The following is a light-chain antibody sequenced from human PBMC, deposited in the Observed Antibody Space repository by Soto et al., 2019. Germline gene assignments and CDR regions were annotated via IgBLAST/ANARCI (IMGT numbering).Light chain of an antibody. CDR3: QVWNSFSDHPYV. Sequence: SYELSQPPSVSLAPGQTARISCGGANIGPRKVHWYQQKPGQAPVLIVYDDSGRPSGIPERFSGSNSGNTATLTISRVEAGDEADYYCQVWNSFSDHPYVFGSGTKPPS. V-gene: IGLV3-21*02. J-gene: IGLJ1*01. CDR1: NIGPRK. CDR2: DDS.